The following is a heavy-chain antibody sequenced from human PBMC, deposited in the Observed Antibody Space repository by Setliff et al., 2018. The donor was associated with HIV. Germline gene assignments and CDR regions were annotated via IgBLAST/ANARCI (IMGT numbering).Heavy chain of an antibody. CDR1: GFTFNSYG. CDR3: AKVEKYNSAWYAPMSDPFDI. Sequence: GGSLRLSCAASGFTFNSYGIHWVRQAPGKGLEWVALIWYDASKKEYSDSVKGRFNILRDDSKKTAYLHMNSLRAEDTAVYHCAKVEKYNSAWYAPMSDPFDIWGQGTMVTVSS. CDR2: IWYDASKK. J-gene: IGHJ3*02. V-gene: IGHV3-33*06. D-gene: IGHD6-13*01.